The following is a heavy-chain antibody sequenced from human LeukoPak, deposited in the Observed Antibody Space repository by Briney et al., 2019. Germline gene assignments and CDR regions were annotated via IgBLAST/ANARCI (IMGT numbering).Heavy chain of an antibody. J-gene: IGHJ4*02. V-gene: IGHV3-53*01. CDR1: GFTVSSNY. Sequence: GGSLRLSCAASGFTVSSNYMSWARQAPGKGLERVSVIYSGGSTYYADSVKGRFTISRDNSKNTLYLQMNSLRAEDTAVYYCAREWDDSSGYYNYWGQGTLVTVSS. CDR3: AREWDDSSGYYNY. CDR2: IYSGGST. D-gene: IGHD3-22*01.